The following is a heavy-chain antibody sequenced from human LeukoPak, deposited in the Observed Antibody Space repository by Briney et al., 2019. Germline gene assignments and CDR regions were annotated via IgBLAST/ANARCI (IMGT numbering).Heavy chain of an antibody. CDR2: IKQGGSET. Sequence: PGGSLRLSCAASRFTLSNYWMSWVRQAPGKGLEWVANIKQGGSETYYVDSVKGRFTISRDNAKNSLSLQMNSLRAEDTAVYYCARDIGLRKAAPPGWFDPWGQGALVTVSS. CDR1: RFTLSNYW. J-gene: IGHJ5*02. V-gene: IGHV3-7*01. D-gene: IGHD6-6*01. CDR3: ARDIGLRKAAPPGWFDP.